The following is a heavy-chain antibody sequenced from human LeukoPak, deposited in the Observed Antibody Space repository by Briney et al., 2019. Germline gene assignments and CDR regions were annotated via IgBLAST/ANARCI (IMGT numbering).Heavy chain of an antibody. CDR1: GFTFSSYG. V-gene: IGHV3-30*18. CDR3: AKDHHYYYDSSGYYYYYYGMDV. CDR2: ISYDGSNK. Sequence: PGRSLRLSCAASGFTFSSYGMHWGRQAPGKGLEWVAVISYDGSNKYYADSVKGRFTISRDNSKNTLYLQMNSLRAEDTAVYYCAKDHHYYYDSSGYYYYYYGMDVWGQGTTVTVSS. J-gene: IGHJ6*02. D-gene: IGHD3-22*01.